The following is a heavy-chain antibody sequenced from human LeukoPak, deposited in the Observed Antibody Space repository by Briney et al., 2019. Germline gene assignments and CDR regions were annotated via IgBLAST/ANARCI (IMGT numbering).Heavy chain of an antibody. CDR2: TNPNTGDT. CDR3: ARDERFCNGDNHYPDLGY. CDR1: AYTFTFYY. J-gene: IGHJ4*02. V-gene: IGHV1-2*02. Sequence: ASVKVTCYSSAYTFTFYYFVLSRQPPGQGLEWMGCTNPNTGDTRYGQKFQGRVTLTRDTSIRTTYMELSSLRSDDTAVYYCARDERFCNGDNHYPDLGYWGQGTLVTVSS. D-gene: IGHD2-15*01.